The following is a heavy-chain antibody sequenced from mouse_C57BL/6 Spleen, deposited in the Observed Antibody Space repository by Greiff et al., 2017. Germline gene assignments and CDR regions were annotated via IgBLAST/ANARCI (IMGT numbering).Heavy chain of an antibody. D-gene: IGHD2-12*01. CDR2: IWSGGST. CDR1: GFSLTSYG. J-gene: IGHJ2*01. V-gene: IGHV2-2*01. Sequence: QVQLQQSGPGLVQPSQSLSITCTVSGFSLTSYGVHWVRQSPGKGLEWLGVIWSGGSTDYNAAFISRLSISKDNSKSQVFFKRNSLQADDTAIYYCARSYDGGAHFDYWGQGTTLTVSS. CDR3: ARSYDGGAHFDY.